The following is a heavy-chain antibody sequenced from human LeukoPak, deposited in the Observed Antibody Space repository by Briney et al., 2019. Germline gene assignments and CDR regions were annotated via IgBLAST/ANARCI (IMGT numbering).Heavy chain of an antibody. V-gene: IGHV1-8*01. CDR1: GYTFTSYD. CDR2: MNPNSGNT. CDR3: ARDPAARRSGRGYYFDY. Sequence: ASVKVSCKASGYTFTSYDINWVRQATGQGLEWMGWMNPNSGNTGYAQKFQGRVTMTRDTSISTAYMELSRLRSDDTAVYYCARDPAARRSGRGYYFDYWGQGTLVTVSS. J-gene: IGHJ4*02. D-gene: IGHD6-6*01.